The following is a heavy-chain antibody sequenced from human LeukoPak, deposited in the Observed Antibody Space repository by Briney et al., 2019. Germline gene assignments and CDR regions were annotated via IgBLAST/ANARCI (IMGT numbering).Heavy chain of an antibody. D-gene: IGHD2-2*01. CDR3: ARSAGIVVVPAAMRMNYYYYYGMDV. CDR2: IITIFGTA. CDR1: GYTFTSYG. J-gene: IGHJ6*02. Sequence: VASVKVSCKASGYTFTSYGISWVRQAPGQGLEWMGGIITIFGTANYAQKFQGRVTITADESTSTAYMELSSLRSEDTAVYYCARSAGIVVVPAAMRMNYYYYYGMDVWGQGTTVTVSS. V-gene: IGHV1-69*13.